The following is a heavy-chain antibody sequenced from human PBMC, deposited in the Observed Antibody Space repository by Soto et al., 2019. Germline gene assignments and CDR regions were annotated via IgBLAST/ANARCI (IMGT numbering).Heavy chain of an antibody. CDR1: GGSVSSGSYF. Sequence: QVQLQESGPGLVKPSETLSLTCTVSGGSVSSGSYFWNWIRQPPGKGLEWIGYISYSGSTNYNPSLKSRVTTSVDTSKNQFSLKLSSVTAADTAVYYCARDSKIGSGSPIYYYYGMDVWGQGTTVTVSS. CDR2: ISYSGST. J-gene: IGHJ6*02. CDR3: ARDSKIGSGSPIYYYYGMDV. V-gene: IGHV4-61*01. D-gene: IGHD3-10*01.